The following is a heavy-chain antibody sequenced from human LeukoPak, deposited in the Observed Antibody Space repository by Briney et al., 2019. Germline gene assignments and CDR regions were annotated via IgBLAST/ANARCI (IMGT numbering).Heavy chain of an antibody. CDR2: IIGDGVRP. V-gene: IGHV3-43*02. CDR1: GRPIATMG. J-gene: IGHJ4*02. CDR3: AKESGQFDY. Sequence: AESLTLSCVASGRPIATMGMHWGRHGPAQGLDWDSLIIGDGVRPFYADSLKGRFSISRANSKNSLYLEINSLRTEDAAMYYCAKESGQFDYWGQGTLVAVSS.